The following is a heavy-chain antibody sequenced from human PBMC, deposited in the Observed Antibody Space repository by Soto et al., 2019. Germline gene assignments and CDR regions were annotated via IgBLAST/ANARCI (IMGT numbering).Heavy chain of an antibody. V-gene: IGHV4-31*03. J-gene: IGHJ6*02. CDR1: GGYISRGGYY. CDR2: IYYSGST. CDR3: ARDAGYRYGMDV. Sequence: PSGTLSLTCTVSGGYISRGGYYWSWIRQHPGKGLEWIGYIYYSGSTYYNPSLKSRVTISVDTSKNQFSLKLSSVTAADTAVYYCARDAGYRYGMDVWGQGTTVSVS. D-gene: IGHD5-18*01.